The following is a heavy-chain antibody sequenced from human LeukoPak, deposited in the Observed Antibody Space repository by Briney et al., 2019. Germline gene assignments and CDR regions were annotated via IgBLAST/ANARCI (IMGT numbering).Heavy chain of an antibody. CDR2: ISWNSGSI. V-gene: IGHV3-9*01. CDR1: GFTFDDYA. Sequence: GGSLRLSCAASGFTFDDYAMHWVRQAPGKGLEWVSGISWNSGSIGYADSVKGRFTISRDNAKNSLYLQMNSLRAEDTALYYCARSDYWGQGTLVTVSS. CDR3: ARSDY. J-gene: IGHJ4*02.